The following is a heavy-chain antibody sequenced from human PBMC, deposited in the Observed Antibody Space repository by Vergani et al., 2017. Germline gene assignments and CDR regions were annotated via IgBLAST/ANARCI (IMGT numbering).Heavy chain of an antibody. CDR2: IYTSGST. D-gene: IGHD3-10*01. J-gene: IGHJ4*02. Sequence: QLQLQESGPGLVKPSETLSLTCTVSGGSISSSSYYWSWIRQPAGKGLEWIGRIYTSGSTNYNPSLKSRVTISVDTSKNQFSLKLSSVTAADTAVYYCARGRDFYGSGNGVDYWGQGTLVTVSS. CDR3: ARGRDFYGSGNGVDY. V-gene: IGHV4-61*02. CDR1: GGSISSSSYY.